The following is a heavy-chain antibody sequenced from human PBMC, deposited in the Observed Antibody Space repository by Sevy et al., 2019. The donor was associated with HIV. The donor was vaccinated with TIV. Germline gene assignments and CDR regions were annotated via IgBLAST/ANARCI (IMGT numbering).Heavy chain of an antibody. D-gene: IGHD3-22*01. J-gene: IGHJ4*02. Sequence: GGSLRLSCTASGFYFGIHWVRQDPGKGLEWVALIWYDGINKDYADSVKGRFTISRDNSKNTVFLQMNSLRAEDTGMYYCARWGNSSGIDYWGQGTLVTVSS. CDR2: IWYDGINK. CDR3: ARWGNSSGIDY. V-gene: IGHV3-33*01. CDR1: GFYFG.